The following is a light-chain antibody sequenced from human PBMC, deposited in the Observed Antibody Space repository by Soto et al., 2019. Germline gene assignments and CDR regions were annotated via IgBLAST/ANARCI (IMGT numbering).Light chain of an antibody. CDR1: QGISNW. V-gene: IGKV1-5*01. CDR2: RAS. CDR3: QQYGTSPRT. Sequence: DIQMTQSPSTLSASIGDTVTVACRASQGISNWLAWYQQKPGKAPKLLIFRASSLESGVPSRFSGSGSGTDFTLTISSLQPEDFATYYCQQYGTSPRTFGPGTRLEIK. J-gene: IGKJ5*01.